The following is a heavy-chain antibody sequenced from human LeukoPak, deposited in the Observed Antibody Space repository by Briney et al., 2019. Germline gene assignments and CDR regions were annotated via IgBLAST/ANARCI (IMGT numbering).Heavy chain of an antibody. Sequence: PGGSLRLSCAASGFTFSNSAMSWVRQAPGKGLEWVSTLSGSGITTYYADSVKGRFTISRDNSKNTLYLQMNSLRAEDTAVYYCARGCISNSCSDSRWFDPWGQGTLVTVSS. CDR3: ARGCISNSCSDSRWFDP. D-gene: IGHD2-2*01. J-gene: IGHJ5*02. V-gene: IGHV3-23*01. CDR2: LSGSGITT. CDR1: GFTFSNSA.